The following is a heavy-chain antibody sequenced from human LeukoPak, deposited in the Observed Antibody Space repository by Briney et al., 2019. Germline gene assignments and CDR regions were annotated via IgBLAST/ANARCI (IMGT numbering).Heavy chain of an antibody. Sequence: ASVKVSCKASGHTFTGYYMHWVRQAPGQGLEWMGWINPNSGGTNYAQKFQGRVTMTRDTSISTAYVELSRLTSDDTAVYYCARDMAAVAGQGYECFDYWGQGTLVTVSS. CDR1: GHTFTGYY. CDR3: ARDMAAVAGQGYECFDY. CDR2: INPNSGGT. D-gene: IGHD6-19*01. J-gene: IGHJ4*02. V-gene: IGHV1-2*02.